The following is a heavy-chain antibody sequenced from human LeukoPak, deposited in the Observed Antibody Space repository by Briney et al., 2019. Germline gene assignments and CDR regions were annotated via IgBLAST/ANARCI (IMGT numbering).Heavy chain of an antibody. CDR3: AREGHYASINWFDP. Sequence: SVKVSCTASGGTFSSYAISWVRQAPGHGLEWIGGIIPIFGTANYAQKFQGRVTITTDESTSTAYMELSSVRSEDTAVYYCAREGHYASINWFDPWGQGTLVTVSS. CDR1: GGTFSSYA. V-gene: IGHV1-69*05. CDR2: IIPIFGTA. D-gene: IGHD3-16*01. J-gene: IGHJ5*02.